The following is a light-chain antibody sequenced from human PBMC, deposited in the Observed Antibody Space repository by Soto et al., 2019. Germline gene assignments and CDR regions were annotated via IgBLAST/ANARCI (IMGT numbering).Light chain of an antibody. CDR2: EVV. J-gene: IGLJ1*01. Sequence: QSALTQPASVSGSPGQSITISCTGTSSDVGYYNYVSWFQQHPGKAPKLMIYEVVNRPSGVSIRFSGPKSGDTASLTITGLQAEDEADYYCSSYAAGSIYVFGTGTKLTVL. CDR1: SSDVGYYNY. CDR3: SSYAAGSIYV. V-gene: IGLV2-14*01.